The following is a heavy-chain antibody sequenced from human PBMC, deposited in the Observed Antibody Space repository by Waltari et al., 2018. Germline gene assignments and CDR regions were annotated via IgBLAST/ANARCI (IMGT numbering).Heavy chain of an antibody. CDR3: ARNMESPYNAPYYFYYMDV. CDR2: IYYRGST. J-gene: IGHJ6*03. D-gene: IGHD3-10*01. Sequence: QLQLPESGPGLVKPSETLSLTCSVSGASLPHSHSFLCWIRQPPGKGLEWIGSIYYRGSTYSSPSLKSRVTISLDTSKNQLSLKVSSVTVADTAIYFCARNMESPYNAPYYFYYMDVWGKGTTVTVSS. V-gene: IGHV4-39*01. CDR1: GASLPHSHSF.